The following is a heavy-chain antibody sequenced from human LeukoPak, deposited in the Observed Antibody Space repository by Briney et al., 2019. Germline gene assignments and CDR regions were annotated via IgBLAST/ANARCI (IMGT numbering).Heavy chain of an antibody. Sequence: ASVKVSCKASGYTFTSYYMHWVRQAPGQGLEWMGIINPSGGSTSYAQKFQGRVTMTRDTSTSTVYMELSSLRSEDTAVYYCARDRRNIAAAGIPHYWGQGTLVTVSS. CDR1: GYTFTSYY. V-gene: IGHV1-46*01. J-gene: IGHJ4*02. CDR2: INPSGGST. D-gene: IGHD6-13*01. CDR3: ARDRRNIAAAGIPHY.